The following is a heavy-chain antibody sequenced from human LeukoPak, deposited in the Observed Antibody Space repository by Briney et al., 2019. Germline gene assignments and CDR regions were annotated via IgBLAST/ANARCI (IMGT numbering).Heavy chain of an antibody. D-gene: IGHD6-13*01. J-gene: IGHJ4*02. CDR2: IIPILGIA. CDR3: ASSLTGSSWYPIDY. CDR1: GGTFSSYA. V-gene: IGHV1-69*04. Sequence: GASVKVSCKASGGTFSSYAISWVRQAPGQGLEWMGRIIPILGIANYAQKFQGRVTITADKSTSTAYMELSSLRSEDTAVYYCASSLTGSSWYPIDYWGQGTLVTVSS.